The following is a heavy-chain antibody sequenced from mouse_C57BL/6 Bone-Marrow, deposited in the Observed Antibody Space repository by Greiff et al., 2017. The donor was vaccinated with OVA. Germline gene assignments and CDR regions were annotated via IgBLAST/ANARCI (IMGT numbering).Heavy chain of an antibody. Sequence: VQLPQSGPELVKPGASVKISCKASGYTFTDYYMNWVKQSHGKSLEWIGDINPNNGGTSYNQKFKGKATLTVDKSSSTAYMELRSLTSEDSAVYYCARGLLLAGGQGTTLTVSS. D-gene: IGHD1-1*01. J-gene: IGHJ2*01. CDR1: GYTFTDYY. CDR2: INPNNGGT. CDR3: ARGLLLA. V-gene: IGHV1-26*01.